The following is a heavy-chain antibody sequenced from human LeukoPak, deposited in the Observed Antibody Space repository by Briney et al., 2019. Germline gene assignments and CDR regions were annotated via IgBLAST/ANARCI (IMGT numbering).Heavy chain of an antibody. CDR3: ARTYYYDSSGYPYYFDY. CDR2: INPNSGGT. V-gene: IGHV1-2*02. Sequence: GASVKVSCKASGYTSNGYYKHWVRQAPGQGLEWMGWINPNSGGTNYAQKFQGRVTMTRDTSISTAYMELSRLRSDDTAVYYCARTYYYDSSGYPYYFDYWGQGTLVTVSS. CDR1: GYTSNGYY. J-gene: IGHJ4*02. D-gene: IGHD3-22*01.